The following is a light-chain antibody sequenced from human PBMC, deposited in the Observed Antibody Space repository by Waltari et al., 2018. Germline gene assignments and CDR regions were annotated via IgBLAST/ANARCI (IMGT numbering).Light chain of an antibody. CDR3: QQSNTFSRT. Sequence: DIQMTQSPSTLSASVGDRVTITCRASQSICRWLAWYQHKPGKAPNLLIYKASSLESGVPSRFSGSGSGTEFNLTISSLQPDDFATYYCQQSNTFSRTFGQGTKVE. CDR2: KAS. J-gene: IGKJ1*01. V-gene: IGKV1-5*03. CDR1: QSICRW.